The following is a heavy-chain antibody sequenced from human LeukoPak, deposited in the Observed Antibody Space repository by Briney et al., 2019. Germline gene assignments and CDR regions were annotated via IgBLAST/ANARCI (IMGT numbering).Heavy chain of an antibody. CDR2: VSAYNGNT. Sequence: ASVKVSCKASGYTFTSYGISWVRQAPGQGLEWMGWVSAYNGNTNYAQKLQGRVTMTTDTSTSTAYMELRSLRSDDTAVYYCARVQYYYDSSGYYYVSCYFDYWGRGTLVTVSS. CDR1: GYTFTSYG. CDR3: ARVQYYYDSSGYYYVSCYFDY. D-gene: IGHD3-22*01. V-gene: IGHV1-18*01. J-gene: IGHJ4*02.